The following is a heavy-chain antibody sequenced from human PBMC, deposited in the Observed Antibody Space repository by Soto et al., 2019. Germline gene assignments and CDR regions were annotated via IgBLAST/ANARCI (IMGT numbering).Heavy chain of an antibody. D-gene: IGHD3-16*01. V-gene: IGHV1-18*01. CDR2: ISPYNDHT. CDR1: GYTFIRYG. J-gene: IGHJ6*02. CDR3: ARGGYYDNSWGKLRHYGLDV. Sequence: QVQLAQSTGEVKKPGASVRVSCKATGYTFIRYGIAWVRQAPGQGFEWMGWISPYNDHTVYAQKFQGRVTMTADTSPETVYMKLRGLKSDDTAVYYCARGGYYDNSWGKLRHYGLDVWAQGTSVSVSS.